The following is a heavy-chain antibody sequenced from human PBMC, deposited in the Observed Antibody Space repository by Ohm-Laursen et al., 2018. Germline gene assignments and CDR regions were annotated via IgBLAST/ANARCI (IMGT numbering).Heavy chain of an antibody. J-gene: IGHJ4*02. Sequence: SLRLSCAASGFIFSNAWMSWVRQAPGKGLEWVGRIKSKAHGGTTDYAAPVKVRFTISRDDSKNTLYLQMNSLKTEDTAVYFCTTDRGITARPVFDSWGQGTLVTVSS. V-gene: IGHV3-15*01. CDR1: GFIFSNAW. D-gene: IGHD6-6*01. CDR3: TTDRGITARPVFDS. CDR2: IKSKAHGGTT.